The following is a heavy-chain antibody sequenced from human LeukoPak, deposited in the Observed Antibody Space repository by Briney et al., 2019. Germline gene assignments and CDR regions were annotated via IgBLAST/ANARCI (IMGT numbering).Heavy chain of an antibody. V-gene: IGHV4-34*01. Sequence: SETLSLTSAVYGGSFSGYYWSWIRLPPGKGLEWSGAINHSGSTNYNPSLKSRVTISVDTSKNQFSLKLSSVTAADTAVYYCAALGYCSGGSCLNYWYFDLWGRGTLVTVSS. J-gene: IGHJ2*01. CDR1: GGSFSGYY. CDR2: INHSGST. D-gene: IGHD2-15*01. CDR3: AALGYCSGGSCLNYWYFDL.